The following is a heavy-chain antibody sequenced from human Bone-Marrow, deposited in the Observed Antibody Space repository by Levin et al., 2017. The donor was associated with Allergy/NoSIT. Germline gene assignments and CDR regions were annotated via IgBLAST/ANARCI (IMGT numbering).Heavy chain of an antibody. V-gene: IGHV1-69*13. CDR2: IIPIFGTA. CDR1: GGTFSSYA. D-gene: IGHD2-21*02. Sequence: SVKVSCKASGGTFSSYAISWVRQAPGQGLEWMGGIIPIFGTANYAQKFQGRVTITADESTSTAYMELSSLRSEDTAVYYCARDAATYPYCGGDCYSRAFDIWGQGTMVTVSS. J-gene: IGHJ3*02. CDR3: ARDAATYPYCGGDCYSRAFDI.